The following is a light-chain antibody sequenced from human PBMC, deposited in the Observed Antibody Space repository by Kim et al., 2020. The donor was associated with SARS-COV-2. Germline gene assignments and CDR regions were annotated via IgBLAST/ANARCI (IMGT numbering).Light chain of an antibody. CDR3: QSRDRDSTGNLYV. CDR1: GLIMNY. J-gene: IGLJ1*01. V-gene: IGLV3-19*01. Sequence: GQTDRITCQGDGLIMNYASWYQQKSGQAPVLVMCDKDRRPSGIPDRFSGSSSGNTASLSITGAHAADEADYYCQSRDRDSTGNLYVFGPGTKVTVL. CDR2: DKD.